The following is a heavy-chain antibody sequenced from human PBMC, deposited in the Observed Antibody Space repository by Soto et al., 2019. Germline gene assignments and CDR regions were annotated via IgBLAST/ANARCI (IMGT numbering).Heavy chain of an antibody. Sequence: GSLRLSCAASGFTFSSYSKNWVRQAPGKGLEWVSSISSSSSYIYYADSVKGRFTISRDNAKNSLYLQMNSLRAEDTAVYYCASFAYYYDSSRYYDAYWGRGTLVTV. J-gene: IGHJ4*02. V-gene: IGHV3-21*01. CDR1: GFTFSSYS. CDR3: ASFAYYYDSSRYYDAY. D-gene: IGHD3-22*01. CDR2: ISSSSSYI.